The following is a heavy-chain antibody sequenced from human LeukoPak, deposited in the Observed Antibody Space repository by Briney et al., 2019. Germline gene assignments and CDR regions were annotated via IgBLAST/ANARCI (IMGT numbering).Heavy chain of an antibody. CDR2: ISSSGSTI. CDR1: GFTFSSYE. CDR3: ARTALRFLGWLPNNYFDY. V-gene: IGHV3-48*03. D-gene: IGHD3-3*01. Sequence: GGSLRLSCAASGFTFSSYEMNWVRQAPGKGLEWVSYISSSGSTIYYADSVKGRFTISRDNAKNSLYLQMNSLRAEDTAVYYCARTALRFLGWLPNNYFDYWGQGTLVTVSS. J-gene: IGHJ4*02.